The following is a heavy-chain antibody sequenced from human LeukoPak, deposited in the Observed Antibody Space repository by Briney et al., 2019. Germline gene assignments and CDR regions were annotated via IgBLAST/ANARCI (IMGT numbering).Heavy chain of an antibody. CDR1: GVSISSNKFY. Sequence: SEALSLTCALSGVSISSNKFYWGCIRQPPGNTLEWLASIYNTGRTSSNSSLKSQFPIFVDTSQNQFSLNLTSVSDTDTAVYFCASGEQWRDDVFDVWGQGTMLTVSS. V-gene: IGHV4-39*01. J-gene: IGHJ3*01. CDR3: ASGEQWRDDVFDV. D-gene: IGHD1/OR15-1a*01. CDR2: IYNTGRT.